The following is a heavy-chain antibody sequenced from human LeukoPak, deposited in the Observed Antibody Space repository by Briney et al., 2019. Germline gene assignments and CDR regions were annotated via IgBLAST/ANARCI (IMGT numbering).Heavy chain of an antibody. CDR3: ARGAYRISWPGIDY. CDR1: GFTVISNL. J-gene: IGHJ4*02. Sequence: GGSLTLSCAASGFTVISNLMTWVRQSPGRGLEWLSSIYSGGATYYADSVKGRFTISRDHSNNSVSLQMTNLRVEDTAIYYCARGAYRISWPGIDYWGQGTLVTDSS. CDR2: IYSGGAT. V-gene: IGHV3-53*01. D-gene: IGHD3-16*02.